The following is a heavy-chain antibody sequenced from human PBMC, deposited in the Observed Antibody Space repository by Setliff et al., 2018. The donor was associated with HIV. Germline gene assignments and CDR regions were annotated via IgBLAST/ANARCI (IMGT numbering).Heavy chain of an antibody. V-gene: IGHV5-51*01. CDR2: VYPGDSNT. J-gene: IGHJ6*03. D-gene: IGHD2-2*01. Sequence: GESLKISCKGSGYSFTSYWTGWVRQMPGKGLEWMGIVYPGDSNTRYSPSFQGQVTISADQSVSTAYLQWSSLKASDNAMYYCARHLGLPDATDYMDVWGKGTTVTVSS. CDR3: ARHLGLPDATDYMDV. CDR1: GYSFTSYW.